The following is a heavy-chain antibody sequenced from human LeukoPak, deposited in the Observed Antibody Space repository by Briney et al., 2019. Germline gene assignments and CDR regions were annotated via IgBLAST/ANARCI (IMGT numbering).Heavy chain of an antibody. CDR1: GYTLTEIS. CDR2: FDPEDGET. D-gene: IGHD2-2*01. J-gene: IGHJ5*02. V-gene: IGHV1-24*01. Sequence: GASVKVSCRXSGYTLTEISMHWVRQAPGKGLEWMGSFDPEDGETIYSQKFQGRVTMTEDTSTDTAYMELSSLRSEDTAVYYCATDWVYCSSTSCQTVNWFDPWGQGTLVTVSS. CDR3: ATDWVYCSSTSCQTVNWFDP.